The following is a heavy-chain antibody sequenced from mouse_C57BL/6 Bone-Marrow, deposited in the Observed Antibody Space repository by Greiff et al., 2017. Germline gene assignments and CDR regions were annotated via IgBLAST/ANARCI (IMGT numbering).Heavy chain of an antibody. D-gene: IGHD2-12*01. CDR2: ISDGGSYT. CDR3: ARPRRKLYYYAMDY. J-gene: IGHJ4*01. Sequence: EVMLVESGGGLVKPGGSLKLSCAASGFTFSSYAMSWVRQTPEKRLEWVATISDGGSYTYYPDNVKGRFTIARDNATNNLYLQMSHLKSEDTAMYYCARPRRKLYYYAMDYWGQGTSVTVSS. V-gene: IGHV5-4*03. CDR1: GFTFSSYA.